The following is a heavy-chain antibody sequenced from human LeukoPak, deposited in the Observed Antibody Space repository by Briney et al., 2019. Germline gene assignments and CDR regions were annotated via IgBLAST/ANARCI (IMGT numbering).Heavy chain of an antibody. CDR2: MSPDSGGT. J-gene: IGHJ4*02. CDR1: GYTFTGYY. V-gene: IGHV1-2*02. D-gene: IGHD6-6*01. Sequence: ASVKVSCKASGYTFTGYYMHWVRQAPGQGLEWMGWMSPDSGGTNYAQKFQGRVTMTRDTSISTASMELSRLRSDDTAVYYCARGLEYSTSPGNYWGQGTLVTVSS. CDR3: ARGLEYSTSPGNY.